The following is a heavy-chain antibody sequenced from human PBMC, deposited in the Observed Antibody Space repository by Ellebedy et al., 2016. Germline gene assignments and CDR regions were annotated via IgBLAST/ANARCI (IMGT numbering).Heavy chain of an antibody. Sequence: SQTLSLTCAISGDSVSSNSAAWNWIRQSPSRGLEWLGRTYYRSKWYNDYAVSVKSRITINPDTSKNQFSLQLNSVTPEDTAVYYCAREQRRGSGWYGGGLQEEGMDVWGQGTTVTVSS. CDR1: GDSVSSNSAA. CDR2: TYYRSKWYN. CDR3: AREQRRGSGWYGGGLQEEGMDV. J-gene: IGHJ6*02. D-gene: IGHD6-19*01. V-gene: IGHV6-1*01.